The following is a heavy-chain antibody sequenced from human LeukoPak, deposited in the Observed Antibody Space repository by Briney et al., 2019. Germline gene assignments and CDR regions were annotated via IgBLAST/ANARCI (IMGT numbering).Heavy chain of an antibody. CDR1: GGSFSGYY. J-gene: IGHJ3*02. CDR2: INHSGST. CDR3: ARRILWWSVVAFDI. V-gene: IGHV4-34*01. D-gene: IGHD2-21*01. Sequence: SETLSLTCAVYGGSFSGYYWSWIRQPPGKGLEWIGEINHSGSTNYNPSLKSRVTISVDTSKNQFSPKLSSVTAADTAVYYCARRILWWSVVAFDIWGQGTMVTVSS.